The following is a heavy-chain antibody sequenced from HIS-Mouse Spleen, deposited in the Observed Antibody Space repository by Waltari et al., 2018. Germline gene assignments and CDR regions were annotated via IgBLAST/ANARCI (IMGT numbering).Heavy chain of an antibody. J-gene: IGHJ4*02. D-gene: IGHD5-18*01. CDR1: GFTFSSYA. Sequence: EVQLLESGGGLVQPGGSLRLSCAASGFTFSSYAMSWVRRAPGKGVVWGSAIRGSGGSKYYADSVKGRFTISRDNSKNTLYLQMNSLRAEDTAVYYCAKDDTAMVTASFDYWGQGTLVTVSS. V-gene: IGHV3-23*01. CDR2: IRGSGGSK. CDR3: AKDDTAMVTASFDY.